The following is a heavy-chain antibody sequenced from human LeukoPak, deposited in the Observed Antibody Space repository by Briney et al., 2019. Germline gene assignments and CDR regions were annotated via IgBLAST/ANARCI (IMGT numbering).Heavy chain of an antibody. J-gene: IGHJ6*03. CDR2: IYYSGST. D-gene: IGHD3-22*01. V-gene: IGHV4-59*01. CDR1: GGSINSYY. Sequence: SETLSLTCTVSGGSINSYYWNWIRQPPGKGLEWIGYIYYSGSTNYNPSLKSRLTMSVDTSKNQFSLRLTSVTAADTAVYYCARSSEGRYYYDSSGYSYYYYYMDVWGKGTTVTISS. CDR3: ARSSEGRYYYDSSGYSYYYYYMDV.